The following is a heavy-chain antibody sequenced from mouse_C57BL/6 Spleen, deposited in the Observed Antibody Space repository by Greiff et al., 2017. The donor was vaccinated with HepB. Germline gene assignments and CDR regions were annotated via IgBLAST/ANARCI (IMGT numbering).Heavy chain of an antibody. CDR1: GFTFSNYW. CDR3: TAITTVVRRYFDV. V-gene: IGHV6-3*01. D-gene: IGHD1-1*01. CDR2: IRLKSDNYAT. J-gene: IGHJ1*03. Sequence: EVKLMESGGGLLQPGGSMKLPCVASGFTFSNYWMNWVRQSPEKGLEWVAQIRLKSDNYATHYAESVKGRFTISRDDSKSSVYLQMNNLRAEDTGIYYCTAITTVVRRYFDVWGTGTTVTVSS.